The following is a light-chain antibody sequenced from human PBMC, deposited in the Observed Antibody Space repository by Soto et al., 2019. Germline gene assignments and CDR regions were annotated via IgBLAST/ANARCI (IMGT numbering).Light chain of an antibody. CDR2: EVT. CDR3: CSYAGTTTWV. J-gene: IGLJ2*01. Sequence: QSALTQPASVSGSPGQLITISCTGTSSDVGSHNFVSWYQQRPGKAPKLMIFEVTKRPSGVSSRFSASKSGNTASLTISGVQAEDEADYYCCSYAGTTTWVFGGGTKLTVL. CDR1: SSDVGSHNF. V-gene: IGLV2-23*02.